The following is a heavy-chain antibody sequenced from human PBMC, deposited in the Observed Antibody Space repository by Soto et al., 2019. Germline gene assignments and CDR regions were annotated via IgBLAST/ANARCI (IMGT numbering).Heavy chain of an antibody. V-gene: IGHV1-69*02. Sequence: QVQLVQSGAEVKKPGSSVKVSCKASGGTFSSYTISWVRQAPGQGLEWMGRIIPILGIANYAQKFQGRVTITADKSTSTAYMELSSLRSEDTAVYYCARGIVVVPANNWFDPWGQGTLVTVSS. J-gene: IGHJ5*02. CDR2: IIPILGIA. D-gene: IGHD2-2*01. CDR1: GGTFSSYT. CDR3: ARGIVVVPANNWFDP.